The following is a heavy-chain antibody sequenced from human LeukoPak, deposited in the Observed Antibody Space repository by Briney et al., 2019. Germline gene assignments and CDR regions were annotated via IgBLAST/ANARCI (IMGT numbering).Heavy chain of an antibody. CDR2: IRYDGSNK. D-gene: IGHD3-22*01. Sequence: WGSLRLSCAASGFTFSSYGMHWVRQAPGKGLEWVAFIRYDGSNKYYADSVKGRFTISRDNSKNTLYLQMNSLRAEDTAVYYCAKDYDSSGYYETPKKYYFDYWGQGTLVTVSS. CDR1: GFTFSSYG. J-gene: IGHJ4*02. V-gene: IGHV3-30*02. CDR3: AKDYDSSGYYETPKKYYFDY.